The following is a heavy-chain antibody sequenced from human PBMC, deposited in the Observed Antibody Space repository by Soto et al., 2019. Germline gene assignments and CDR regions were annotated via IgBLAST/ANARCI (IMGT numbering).Heavy chain of an antibody. J-gene: IGHJ6*02. CDR1: GFTFSSCA. V-gene: IGHV3-23*01. Sequence: PGGSLRLSCAASGFTFSSCAMSWVRQAPGKGLEWVSAISGSGGSTYYADSVKGRFTISRDNSKNTLYLQMNSLRAEDTAVYYCAKDSRLRITMIVVVPPVMDVWGQGTTVTVSS. D-gene: IGHD3-22*01. CDR3: AKDSRLRITMIVVVPPVMDV. CDR2: ISGSGGST.